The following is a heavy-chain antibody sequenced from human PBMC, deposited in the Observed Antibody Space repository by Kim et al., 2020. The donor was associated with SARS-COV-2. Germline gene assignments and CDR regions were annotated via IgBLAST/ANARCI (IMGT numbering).Heavy chain of an antibody. D-gene: IGHD6-13*01. CDR2: IYYSGST. J-gene: IGHJ5*02. CDR1: GGSISSYY. V-gene: IGHV4-59*01. Sequence: SETLSLTCTVSGGSISSYYWSWIRQPPGKGLEWIGYIYYSGSTNYNPSLKSRVTISVDTSKNQFSLKLSSVTAADTAVYYCARYGEYSSSWDNWFDPWGQGTLVTVSS. CDR3: ARYGEYSSSWDNWFDP.